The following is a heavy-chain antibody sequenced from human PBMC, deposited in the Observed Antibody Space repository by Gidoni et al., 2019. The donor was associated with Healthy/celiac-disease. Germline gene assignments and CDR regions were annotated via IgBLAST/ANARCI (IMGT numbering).Heavy chain of an antibody. D-gene: IGHD3-3*01. J-gene: IGHJ5*02. CDR2: INHSGST. CDR3: ARGGPTYDFWSGDRNWFDP. CDR1: AGSFSGYY. Sequence: VQLQQWGARLLTPSESLSLHFAFYAGSFSGYYWSWFRQPPGNWLKWIEKINHSGSTNYNPSLKSRVTISVDTTKKQCSLKVSSVNAAETAVYYCARGGPTYDFWSGDRNWFDPWGQGTLVTVSS. V-gene: IGHV4-34*01.